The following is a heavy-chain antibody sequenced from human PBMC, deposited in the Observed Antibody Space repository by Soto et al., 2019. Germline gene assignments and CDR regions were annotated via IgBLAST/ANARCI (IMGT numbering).Heavy chain of an antibody. Sequence: GASVKVSCKASGGTFSSYTISWVRQAPGQGLEWMGRIIPILGIANYAQKFQGRVTITADKSTSTAYMELSSLRSEDTAVYYCARCIAAAGIHEYFQHWGQGTLVTVSS. D-gene: IGHD6-13*01. CDR2: IIPILGIA. J-gene: IGHJ1*01. CDR3: ARCIAAAGIHEYFQH. CDR1: GGTFSSYT. V-gene: IGHV1-69*02.